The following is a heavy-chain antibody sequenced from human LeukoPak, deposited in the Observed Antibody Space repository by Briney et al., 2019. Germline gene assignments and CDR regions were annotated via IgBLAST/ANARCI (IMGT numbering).Heavy chain of an antibody. CDR2: ISGSGGST. CDR3: AKGKGVVPAAMPCDY. Sequence: GGSLRLSCAASGFTFSSYAMSWVRQAPGKGLEWVSAISGSGGSTYYADSVKGRFTISRDNSKNTLYLQMNSLRAEDTAVYYCAKGKGVVPAAMPCDYWGQGTLVTVSS. J-gene: IGHJ4*02. V-gene: IGHV3-23*01. CDR1: GFTFSSYA. D-gene: IGHD2-2*01.